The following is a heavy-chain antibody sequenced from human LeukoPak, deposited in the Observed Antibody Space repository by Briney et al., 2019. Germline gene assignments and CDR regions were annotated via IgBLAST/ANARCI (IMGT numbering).Heavy chain of an antibody. CDR3: ASGRPLGFDY. CDR1: GGSISSYY. D-gene: IGHD1-26*01. Sequence: SSETLSLTCTVSGGSISSYYWSWIRQPPGKGLEWIGYIYYSGGTNYNPSLKSRVTISIDTSKNQFSLKLSSVTAADTAVYYCASGRPLGFDYWGQGTVVTLSS. V-gene: IGHV4-59*01. CDR2: IYYSGGT. J-gene: IGHJ4*02.